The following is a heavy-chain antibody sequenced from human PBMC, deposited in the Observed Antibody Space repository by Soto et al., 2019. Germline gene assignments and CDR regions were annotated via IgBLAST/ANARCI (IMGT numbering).Heavy chain of an antibody. Sequence: QVQLLQSGAAVSKPGSSVKVSCKASGGTFGIYAVGWVRQAPGQGLEWMGGIIPAFGTTKNSQKFQDRVDITADESTNTVYMELRGLRFDDTAVYYCARVPRQMLYVHTRNGMDVWGQGTTLIVSS. CDR3: ARVPRQMLYVHTRNGMDV. D-gene: IGHD2-2*02. J-gene: IGHJ6*02. V-gene: IGHV1-69*01. CDR1: GGTFGIYA. CDR2: IIPAFGTT.